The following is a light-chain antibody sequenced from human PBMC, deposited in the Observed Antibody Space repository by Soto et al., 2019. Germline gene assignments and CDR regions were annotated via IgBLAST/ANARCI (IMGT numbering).Light chain of an antibody. Sequence: QSVLTQPASVSGSPGQSITISCTGTSSDVGVYNHVSWYQQHPGKVPKLIIYEVSHRPSGVSNRFSGSKSGNTASLTISGLQAEDEADYYCNSYRDTNTFWVFGGGTKLTVL. CDR1: SSDVGVYNH. V-gene: IGLV2-14*01. CDR3: NSYRDTNTFWV. CDR2: EVS. J-gene: IGLJ3*02.